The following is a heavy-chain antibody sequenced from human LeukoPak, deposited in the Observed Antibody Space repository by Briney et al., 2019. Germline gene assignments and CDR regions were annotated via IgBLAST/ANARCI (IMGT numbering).Heavy chain of an antibody. V-gene: IGHV3-74*01. CDR2: INGDGSST. CDR1: VFTFSSYW. CDR3: ARGPPWYFDL. J-gene: IGHJ2*01. Sequence: GGSLRLACAASVFTFSSYWMYWVRQAPGKGLVWVSRINGDGSSTAYADSVKGRFTISRDNAKNTLYLQMNSLTAEDTAVYYCARGPPWYFDLWGRGTLVTVSS. D-gene: IGHD6-25*01.